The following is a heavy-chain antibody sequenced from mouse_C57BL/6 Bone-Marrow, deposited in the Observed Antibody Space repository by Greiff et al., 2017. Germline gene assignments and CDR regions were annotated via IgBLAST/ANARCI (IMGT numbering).Heavy chain of an antibody. J-gene: IGHJ2*01. D-gene: IGHD1-1*01. V-gene: IGHV1-55*01. Sequence: QVHVKQPGAELVKPGASVKMSCKASGYTFTSYWITWVKQRPGQGLEWIGDIYPGSGSTNYNEKFKSKATLTVDTSSSTAYMQLSSLTSEDSAVYYCAEFSYVFAYWGKGTTLTVSS. CDR3: AEFSYVFAY. CDR1: GYTFTSYW. CDR2: IYPGSGST.